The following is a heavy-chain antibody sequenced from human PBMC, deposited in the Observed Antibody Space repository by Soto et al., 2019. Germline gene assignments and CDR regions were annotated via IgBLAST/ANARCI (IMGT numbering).Heavy chain of an antibody. D-gene: IGHD3-9*01. J-gene: IGHJ4*02. Sequence: QVQLVQSGAEVKKPGASVKVSCKASGYTFTSCDINWVRQATGQGLEWMGWMNPNSGNTGYAQKFQGRVTMTRNTSISTAYMELSSLRSEDTAVYYCARGALDYDMRTFGYWGQGTLVTVSS. CDR3: ARGALDYDMRTFGY. CDR1: GYTFTSCD. CDR2: MNPNSGNT. V-gene: IGHV1-8*01.